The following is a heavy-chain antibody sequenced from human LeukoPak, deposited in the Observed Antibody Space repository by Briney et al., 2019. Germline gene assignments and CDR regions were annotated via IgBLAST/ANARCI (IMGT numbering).Heavy chain of an antibody. J-gene: IGHJ4*02. CDR2: ISGSGGST. Sequence: GGSLRLSCAASGFTFSSYAMSWVRQAPGKGPEWVSAISGSGGSTYYADSVKGRFTISRDNSKNTLYLQMNSLRAEDTAVYYCAKAPRIAARNSYFDYWGQGTLVTVSS. CDR1: GFTFSSYA. D-gene: IGHD6-6*01. V-gene: IGHV3-23*01. CDR3: AKAPRIAARNSYFDY.